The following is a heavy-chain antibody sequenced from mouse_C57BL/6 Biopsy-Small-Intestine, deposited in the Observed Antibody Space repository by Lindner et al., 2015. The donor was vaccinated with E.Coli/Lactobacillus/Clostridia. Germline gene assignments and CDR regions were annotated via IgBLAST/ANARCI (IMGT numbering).Heavy chain of an antibody. CDR3: TRELEAY. D-gene: IGHD3-3*01. J-gene: IGHJ3*01. Sequence: VQLQESGGGLVKPGGSRKLSCAASGFTFSDYGMHWVRQAPEKGLEWVAYISSGSSIIYYADTVKGRFTISRGNAKNTLFLQMTSLRSEDTAMYYCTRELEAYWGQGTLVTVSA. CDR1: GFTFSDYG. CDR2: ISSGSSII. V-gene: IGHV5-17*01.